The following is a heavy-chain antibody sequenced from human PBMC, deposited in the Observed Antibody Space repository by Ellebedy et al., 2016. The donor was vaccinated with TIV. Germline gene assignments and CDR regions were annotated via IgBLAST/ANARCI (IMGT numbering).Heavy chain of an antibody. CDR2: ISYDGSNT. CDR1: GFTFSSYA. Sequence: PGGSPRLSCAASGFTFSSYAMHWVRQAPGKGLEWVAVISYDGSNTYYVDSVKGRFTLSRDNSKNTLYLQMNSLRAEDTAVYYCARRVPYGDYFGSWGQGTLVTVSS. J-gene: IGHJ4*02. V-gene: IGHV3-30*03. D-gene: IGHD4-17*01. CDR3: ARRVPYGDYFGS.